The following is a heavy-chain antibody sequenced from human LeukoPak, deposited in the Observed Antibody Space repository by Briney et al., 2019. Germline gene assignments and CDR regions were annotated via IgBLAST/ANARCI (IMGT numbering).Heavy chain of an antibody. CDR3: ARQMVAYCGGDCYYYYFDY. J-gene: IGHJ4*02. CDR1: GGSISGTYY. CDR2: IYYSGST. Sequence: PSETLSLTCTVSGGSISGTYYWSWIRQPPGKGLEWIGYIYYSGSTNYNPSLKSRVTISVDTSKNQFSLKLSSVTAADTAVYYCARQMVAYCGGDCYYYYFDYWGQGTLVTVSS. V-gene: IGHV4-61*01. D-gene: IGHD2-21*02.